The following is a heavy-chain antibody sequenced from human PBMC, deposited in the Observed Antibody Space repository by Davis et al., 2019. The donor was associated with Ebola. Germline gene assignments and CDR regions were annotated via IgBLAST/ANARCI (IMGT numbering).Heavy chain of an antibody. CDR3: ASQAGFVEWLN. J-gene: IGHJ4*02. V-gene: IGHV4-39*01. D-gene: IGHD3-3*01. Sequence: PSETLSLTCTVSGDSISRSHHYWGWIRQSPGKGPEWMASIFYSGQTYYNPSLQSRLTISVDTAKNQFSLTLNSVTAADTAVYFCASQAGFVEWLNWGQGTLVTVSS. CDR1: GDSISRSHHY. CDR2: IFYSGQT.